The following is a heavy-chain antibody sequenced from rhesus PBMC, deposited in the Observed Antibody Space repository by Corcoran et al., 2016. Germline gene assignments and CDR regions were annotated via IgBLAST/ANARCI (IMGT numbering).Heavy chain of an antibody. Sequence: EVQLVQSGAELKRPGESLQISWRTSGYSFPRSWFTWVAQVAGKGVGRVGAFGTSDSETRNSPAFQGQVTISAAKSISTDYLQWSSLKASDTATYYCAKGYSGYKTHFDYWGQGVLVTVSS. CDR2: FGTSDSET. CDR3: AKGYSGYKTHFDY. D-gene: IGHD5-24*01. J-gene: IGHJ4*01. V-gene: IGHV5-20*02. CDR1: GYSFPRSW.